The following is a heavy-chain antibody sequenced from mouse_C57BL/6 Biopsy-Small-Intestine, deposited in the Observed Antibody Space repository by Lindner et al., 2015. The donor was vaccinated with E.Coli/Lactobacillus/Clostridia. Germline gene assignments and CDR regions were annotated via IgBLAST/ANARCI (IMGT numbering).Heavy chain of an antibody. D-gene: IGHD1-1*01. CDR2: IRSKSSNYAT. V-gene: IGHV10-3*01. J-gene: IGHJ1*03. CDR1: GFTFNTYA. CDR3: VRETTVDWYFDV. Sequence: EVQLQESGGGLVQPKGSLKLSCAASGFTFNTYAMHWVRQAPGKGLEWVARIRSKSSNYATYYADSVKDRFTISRDDSQNMLYLQMNNLKTEDTAMYYCVRETTVDWYFDVWGTGTTVTVSS.